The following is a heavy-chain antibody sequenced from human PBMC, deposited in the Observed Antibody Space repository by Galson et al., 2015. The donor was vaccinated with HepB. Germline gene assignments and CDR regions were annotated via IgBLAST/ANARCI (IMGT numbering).Heavy chain of an antibody. CDR3: ARDLLGFGMDV. CDR2: ISSSSRYT. V-gene: IGHV3-11*06. J-gene: IGHJ6*02. CDR1: GFTFSDYY. Sequence: SLRLSCAVSGFTFSDYYMSWVRQAPGKELEWVSYISSSSRYTDYADSVKGRFTISRDSAKNSLYLQMNSLRVEDTAVYYCARDLLGFGMDVWGQGTTVTVSS. D-gene: IGHD3-16*01.